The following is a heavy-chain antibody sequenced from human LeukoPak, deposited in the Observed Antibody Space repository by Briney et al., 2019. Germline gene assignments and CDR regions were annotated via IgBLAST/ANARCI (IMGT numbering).Heavy chain of an antibody. CDR1: GFTFSDYN. Sequence: GGSLRLSCAVSGFTFSDYNMKWVRQAPGRGLEWVLYISAGGATIYYADSVKGRFTISRDNSKNTLYLQMTNLRAADTAVYYCAKDLSRAVAADWFDPWDQGSLVTVSS. CDR3: AKDLSRAVAADWFDP. J-gene: IGHJ5*02. CDR2: ISAGGATI. V-gene: IGHV3-48*04. D-gene: IGHD6-19*01.